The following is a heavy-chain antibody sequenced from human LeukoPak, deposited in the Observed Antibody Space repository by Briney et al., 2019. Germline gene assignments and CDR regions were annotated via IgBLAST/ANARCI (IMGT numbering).Heavy chain of an antibody. J-gene: IGHJ4*02. D-gene: IGHD6-19*01. CDR1: GGSISSYY. CDR2: IYYSGST. V-gene: IGHV4-59*01. Sequence: SETLSLTCTVSGGSISSYYWSWIRQPPGKGLEWIGYIYYSGSTNYNPSLKSRVTISVDTSKNQFSLKLSSVTAADTAVYYRARRPNSSGWYYFGQGTLVTVSS. CDR3: ARRPNSSGWYY.